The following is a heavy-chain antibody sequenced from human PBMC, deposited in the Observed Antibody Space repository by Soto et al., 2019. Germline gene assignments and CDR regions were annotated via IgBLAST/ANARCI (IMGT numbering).Heavy chain of an antibody. CDR2: IYHSGTS. Sequence: PSETLSLTCAVSGGSISAAGDSWSWIRQPPGGGLEWIGYIYHSGTSLYNPSLKTRLTMSLDRSNNQFSLTLNSVTAADTAVYYCARAQFYSGSGRYNNLMFDPWGQGTQVTVSS. J-gene: IGHJ5*02. CDR3: ARAQFYSGSGRYNNLMFDP. CDR1: GGSISAAGDS. V-gene: IGHV4-30-2*01. D-gene: IGHD3-10*01.